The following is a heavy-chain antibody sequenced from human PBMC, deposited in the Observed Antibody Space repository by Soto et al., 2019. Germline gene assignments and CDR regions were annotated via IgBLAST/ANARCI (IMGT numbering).Heavy chain of an antibody. Sequence: PGGSLRLSCVGSGFTFSTYSINWVRQAPGKWLEWVSSISSRSDIYYADSVKGRFTISRDNAKNSVSLQMNSLRAEDTAVYYCAREYTAWPLAYGSDVWGQGXTVTVYS. CDR3: AREYTAWPLAYGSDV. D-gene: IGHD2-2*02. CDR2: ISSRSDI. CDR1: GFTFSTYS. V-gene: IGHV3-21*01. J-gene: IGHJ6*02.